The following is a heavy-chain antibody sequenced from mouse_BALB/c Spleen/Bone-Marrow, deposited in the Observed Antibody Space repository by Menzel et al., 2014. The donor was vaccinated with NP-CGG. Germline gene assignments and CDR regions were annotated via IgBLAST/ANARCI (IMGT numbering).Heavy chain of an antibody. V-gene: IGHV2-6-7*01. CDR1: GFSLXGYA. CDR3: ARDGYDYAMDY. J-gene: IGHJ4*01. D-gene: IGHD2-2*01. Sequence: VKLVESGPGLVAPSQSLSITCTVSGFSLXGYAVNWVRQPPGKGLEWLGMIWGDGSTDYNSALKSRLSISKDNSKSXVFLKMNSLQTDDTARYYCARDGYDYAMDYWGQGTSVTVSS. CDR2: IWGDGST.